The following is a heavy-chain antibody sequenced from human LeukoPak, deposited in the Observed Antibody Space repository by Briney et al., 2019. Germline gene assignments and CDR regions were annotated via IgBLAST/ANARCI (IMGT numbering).Heavy chain of an antibody. CDR2: MNPNSGNT. CDR1: GYTFTSYD. D-gene: IGHD1-7*01. J-gene: IGHJ4*02. V-gene: IGHV1-8*03. CDR3: ARGLYNWNYPCDY. Sequence: GASVKVSCKASGYTFTSYDINWVRQATGQGLEWMGWMNPNSGNTGYAQKFQGRVTITRNTSISTAYMELSSLRSEDTAVYYCARGLYNWNYPCDYWGQGTLVTVSS.